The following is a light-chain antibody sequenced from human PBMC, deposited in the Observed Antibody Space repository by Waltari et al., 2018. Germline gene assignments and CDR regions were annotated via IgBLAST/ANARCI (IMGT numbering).Light chain of an antibody. V-gene: IGLV1-47*01. CDR1: SSNIGTNF. J-gene: IGLJ1*01. Sequence: QSVLTQPPSASGTPGQRVTISCSGSSSNIGTNFVYWYQHVPGTAPKLLIYRSDQRPSGVPDRFSGSKSGTSASLAISGLRSDDEGDYYCAAWDDSLNGYYVFGTGTKVTVL. CDR2: RSD. CDR3: AAWDDSLNGYYV.